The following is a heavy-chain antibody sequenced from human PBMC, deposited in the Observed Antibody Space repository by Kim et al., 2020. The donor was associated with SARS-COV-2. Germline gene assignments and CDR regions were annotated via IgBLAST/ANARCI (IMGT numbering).Heavy chain of an antibody. J-gene: IGHJ4*02. V-gene: IGHV3-33*01. CDR3: ARGRSSGWYLDY. D-gene: IGHD6-19*01. CDR2: IWYDGSNK. Sequence: GGSLRLSCAASGFTFSSYGMHWVRQAPGKGLEWVAVIWYDGSNKYYADSVKGRFTISRDNSKNTLYLQMNSLRAEDTAVYYCARGRSSGWYLDYWGQGTLVTVSS. CDR1: GFTFSSYG.